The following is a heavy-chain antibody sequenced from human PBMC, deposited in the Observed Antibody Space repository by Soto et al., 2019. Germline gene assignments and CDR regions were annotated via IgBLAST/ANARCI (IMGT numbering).Heavy chain of an antibody. Sequence: SETLSLTCAVSGGSISSGGYSWSWIRQPPGNGLEWIGYVIHSGSTHYNPSLKSRVTISVDRSRNQFSLKLSSVTAADTAVYYCAREGTGFVFDYWGQGTLVPVYS. D-gene: IGHD1-1*01. V-gene: IGHV4-30-2*01. CDR1: GGSISSGGYS. CDR2: VIHSGST. J-gene: IGHJ4*02. CDR3: AREGTGFVFDY.